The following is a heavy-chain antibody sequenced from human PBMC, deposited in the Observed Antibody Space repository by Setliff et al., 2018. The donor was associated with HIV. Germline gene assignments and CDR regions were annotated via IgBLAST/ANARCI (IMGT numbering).Heavy chain of an antibody. D-gene: IGHD6-13*01. CDR3: TRAEQQLPYYYYYYGMDV. J-gene: IGHJ6*02. CDR1: GGSFSGYY. V-gene: IGHV4-34*01. Sequence: SETLSLTCAVYGGSFSGYYWSWIRQPPGKGLEWIGEINHSGSTNYNPSLKSRVTIPVDTSKNQFSLKLSSVTAADTAVYYCTRAEQQLPYYYYYYGMDVWGQGTTVTVS. CDR2: INHSGST.